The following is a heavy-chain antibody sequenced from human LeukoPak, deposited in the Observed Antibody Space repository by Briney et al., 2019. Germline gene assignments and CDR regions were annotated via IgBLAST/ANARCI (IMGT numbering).Heavy chain of an antibody. CDR2: ISYDGSNE. J-gene: IGHJ4*02. V-gene: IGHV3-30*18. Sequence: AGGSLRLSCAASGFIFGSFGMHWVRQAPGKGLEWVAVISYDGSNEYCADSVRGRFTISRDNSKNTLYLQMNSLRAEDTAVYYCAKDREGYHEHFDCWGQGTLVTVSS. CDR1: GFIFGSFG. D-gene: IGHD5-18*01. CDR3: AKDREGYHEHFDC.